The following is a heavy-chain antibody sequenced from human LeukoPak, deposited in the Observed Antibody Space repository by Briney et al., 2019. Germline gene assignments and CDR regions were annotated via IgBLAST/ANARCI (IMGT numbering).Heavy chain of an antibody. CDR3: ARSPARDGYNFPYNFDY. CDR2: IIPIFGTA. J-gene: IGHJ4*02. D-gene: IGHD5-24*01. CDR1: GGTFSSYA. Sequence: SVKVSCKASGGTFSSYAISWVRQAPGQGLEWMGGIIPIFGTANYAQKFQGGVTITTDESTSTAYMELSSLRSEDTAVYYCARSPARDGYNFPYNFDYWGQGTLVTVSS. V-gene: IGHV1-69*05.